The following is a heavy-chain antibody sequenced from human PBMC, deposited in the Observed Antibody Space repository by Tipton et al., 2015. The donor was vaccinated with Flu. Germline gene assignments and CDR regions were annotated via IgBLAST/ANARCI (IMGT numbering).Heavy chain of an antibody. J-gene: IGHJ4*02. CDR1: GASISSYY. Sequence: TLSLTCTVSGASISSYYWSWIRQPAGKGLEWIGRIYTSGNTNYSPSLKSRVTMSVDTSKNQFSLKLSSMTAADTAVYYCARGQGNSGWRYFDYWGQGTLVTVSS. CDR2: IYTSGNT. D-gene: IGHD6-19*01. CDR3: ARGQGNSGWRYFDY. V-gene: IGHV4-4*07.